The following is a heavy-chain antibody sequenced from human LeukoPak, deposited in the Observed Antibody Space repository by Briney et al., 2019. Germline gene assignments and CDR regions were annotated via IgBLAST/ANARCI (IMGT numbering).Heavy chain of an antibody. CDR1: GGSISSGGYY. J-gene: IGHJ4*02. CDR3: ARGIKDGYNTWDY. D-gene: IGHD5-24*01. V-gene: IGHV4-31*03. CDR2: IYYSGST. Sequence: SETLSLTCTVSGGSISSGGYYWRWIRQHPGKGLEWIGYIYYSGSTYYNPSLKSRVTISVDTSKNQFSLKLSSVTAADTAVYYCARGIKDGYNTWDYWGQGTLVTVSS.